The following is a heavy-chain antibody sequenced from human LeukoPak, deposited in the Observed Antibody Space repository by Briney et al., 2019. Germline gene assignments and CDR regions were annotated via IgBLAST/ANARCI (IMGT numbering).Heavy chain of an antibody. J-gene: IGHJ6*03. D-gene: IGHD2-15*01. Sequence: PGGSLRLSCAASGFTFSSYWMSWVRQAPGKGLEWVANIKQDGSEKYYVDSVKGRFTISRDNAKNSLYLQMNSLRAEDTALYYWARDLTGYCSGGSCYYMDVWGKGTTVTVSS. V-gene: IGHV3-7*03. CDR2: IKQDGSEK. CDR1: GFTFSSYW. CDR3: ARDLTGYCSGGSCYYMDV.